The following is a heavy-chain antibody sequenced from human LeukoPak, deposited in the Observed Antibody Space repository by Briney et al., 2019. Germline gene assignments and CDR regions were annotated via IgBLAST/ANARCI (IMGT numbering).Heavy chain of an antibody. V-gene: IGHV3-21*01. CDR2: LSSSSSYI. CDR1: GFTFSSYS. J-gene: IGHJ6*04. D-gene: IGHD3-10*02. Sequence: GGSLRLSCAASGFTFSSYSMNWVRQAPGKGLEWVSSLSSSSSYIDYAGSVKGRFTISRDNAKNSLYLQMNSLRAEDTAVYYCAELGITMIGGVWGKGTTVTISS. CDR3: AELGITMIGGV.